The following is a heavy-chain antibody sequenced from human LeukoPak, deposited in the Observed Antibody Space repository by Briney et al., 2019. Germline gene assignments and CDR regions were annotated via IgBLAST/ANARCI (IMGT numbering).Heavy chain of an antibody. CDR3: AREWVTIFGVVNFYYFDY. J-gene: IGHJ4*02. Sequence: ASVKVSCKPSGYTFTRYYMHWVRQAPGQGLEWMGWINPNNGGTNYAQKFQGRVTMTRDTSISTAYMELSRLRSDDTAVYYCAREWVTIFGVVNFYYFDYWGQGTLVTVSS. D-gene: IGHD3-3*01. CDR2: INPNNGGT. V-gene: IGHV1-2*02. CDR1: GYTFTRYY.